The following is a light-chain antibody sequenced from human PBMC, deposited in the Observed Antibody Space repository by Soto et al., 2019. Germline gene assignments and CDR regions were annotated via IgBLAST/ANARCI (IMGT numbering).Light chain of an antibody. CDR2: DVN. CDR1: SSDVGGYNY. CDR3: SSYAGSSNV. V-gene: IGLV2-11*01. Sequence: QSALTQPRSVSGSPGQSVTISCTGTSSDVGGYNYVSWYQHHPGKAPKVMIYDVNKRPSGVPDRFSGSKSGNTASLTVSGLQAEDEADYYCSSYAGSSNVFGTGTKVTVL. J-gene: IGLJ1*01.